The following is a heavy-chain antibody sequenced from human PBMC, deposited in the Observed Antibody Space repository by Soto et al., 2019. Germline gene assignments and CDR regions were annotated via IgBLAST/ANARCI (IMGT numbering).Heavy chain of an antibody. J-gene: IGHJ4*02. V-gene: IGHV4-31*03. D-gene: IGHD3-10*01. Sequence: QVQLRESGPGLVKPSQTLSLTCTVSGGSINSGGYYWSWIRQHPGKGLEWIGYIYNSGSTYYNPSFKSRVTISVDTSKNQFSLKLSSVTAADTAVYCCARGITMVRGVIHTPYFDYWGQGTLVTVSS. CDR3: ARGITMVRGVIHTPYFDY. CDR1: GGSINSGGYY. CDR2: IYNSGST.